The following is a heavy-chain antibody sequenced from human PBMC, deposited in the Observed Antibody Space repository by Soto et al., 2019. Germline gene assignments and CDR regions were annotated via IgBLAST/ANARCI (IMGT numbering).Heavy chain of an antibody. Sequence: GASVKVSCKASGATFSSYAISWVRQAPGQGLEWMGGIIPIFGTANYAQKFQGRVTITADESTSTAYMELGSLRSEDTAVYYCARGRAYGDYEKRHYYYYYGMDVWGQGTTVTVS. CDR1: GATFSSYA. D-gene: IGHD4-17*01. V-gene: IGHV1-69*13. CDR2: IIPIFGTA. CDR3: ARGRAYGDYEKRHYYYYYGMDV. J-gene: IGHJ6*02.